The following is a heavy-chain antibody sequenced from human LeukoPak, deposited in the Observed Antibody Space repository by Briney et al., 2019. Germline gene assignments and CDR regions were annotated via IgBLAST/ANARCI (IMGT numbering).Heavy chain of an antibody. D-gene: IGHD3-22*01. CDR1: GYTFTSYW. V-gene: IGHV5-51*01. Sequence: GESLKISCKGSGYTFTSYWIAWVCQMPGKGLEWMGVIYPGDSDTRYSPSFQGQVIISADKSISTAYLQWSSLKAPDTAMYYCARTNYYETSGWASGLSPFDMWGRGTMVTVSS. J-gene: IGHJ3*02. CDR3: ARTNYYETSGWASGLSPFDM. CDR2: IYPGDSDT.